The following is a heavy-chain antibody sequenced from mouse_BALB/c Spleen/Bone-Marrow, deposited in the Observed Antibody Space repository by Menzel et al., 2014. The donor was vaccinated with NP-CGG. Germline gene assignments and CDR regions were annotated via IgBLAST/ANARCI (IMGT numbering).Heavy chain of an antibody. J-gene: IGHJ2*01. V-gene: IGHV1-63*02. CDR2: IYPGGGYT. Sequence: VKVVESGAELVRPGTSVKISCKASGYTFTNYWLGWVKQRPGHGLEWIGDIYPGGGYTNYNEKFKGKATLTADTSSNTAYMQLSSLTSEDSAVYFCARRGTGVDYWGQGTTLTVSS. D-gene: IGHD4-1*01. CDR1: GYTFTNYW. CDR3: ARRGTGVDY.